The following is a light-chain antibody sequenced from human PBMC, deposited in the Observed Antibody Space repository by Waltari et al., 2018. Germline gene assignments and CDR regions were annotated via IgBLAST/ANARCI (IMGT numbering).Light chain of an antibody. CDR1: QSSSGN. CDR3: QQYHYWPPWT. J-gene: IGKJ1*01. V-gene: IGKV3-15*01. CDR2: AAS. Sequence: EVLMTQSPATLSVSPGERATLSCRASQSSSGNLAWYQQKPGQAPRLVIYAASTRATGIPARFSGSGSGTDFTLTITGLQSEDFAVYYCQQYHYWPPWTFGQGTTVEI.